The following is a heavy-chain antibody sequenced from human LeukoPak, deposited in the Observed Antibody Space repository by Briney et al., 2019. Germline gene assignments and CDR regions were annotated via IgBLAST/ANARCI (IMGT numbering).Heavy chain of an antibody. J-gene: IGHJ5*02. V-gene: IGHV3-30-3*01. CDR1: GFTFSSYA. CDR3: ARVRPPYSSGWNWFDP. D-gene: IGHD6-19*01. CDR2: ISYDGSNK. Sequence: GGSLRLSCAASGFTFSSYAMHWVRQAPGKGLEWVAVISYDGSNKYYADSVKGRFTISRDNSKNTLYLQMNGLRAEDTAVYYCARVRPPYSSGWNWFDPWGQGTLVTVSS.